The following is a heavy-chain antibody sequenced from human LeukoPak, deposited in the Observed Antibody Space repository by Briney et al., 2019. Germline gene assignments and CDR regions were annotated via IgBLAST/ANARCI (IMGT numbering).Heavy chain of an antibody. Sequence: SETLSLTCAVYGGSFSGYYWSWIRQPPGKGLEWIGEINHSGSTNYNPSLKSRVTISVDTSKNQFSLKLSSVTAADTAVYYCARVRTILRYFDWPSYLGGYNWFDPWGQGTLLTVSS. J-gene: IGHJ5*02. CDR2: INHSGST. CDR3: ARVRTILRYFDWPSYLGGYNWFDP. D-gene: IGHD3-9*01. CDR1: GGSFSGYY. V-gene: IGHV4-34*01.